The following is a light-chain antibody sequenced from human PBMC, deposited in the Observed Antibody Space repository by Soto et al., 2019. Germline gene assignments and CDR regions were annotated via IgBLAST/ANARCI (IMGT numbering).Light chain of an antibody. CDR3: LSYTATSHVV. V-gene: IGLV2-18*02. CDR1: SSDVGSYNR. CDR2: EVT. Sequence: QSVLTQPPSVSGSPGQSVTISCTGTSSDVGSYNRVSWFQQPPGTAPKLIIYEVTNRPSGVPDRFSASKSGNTASLTISALQAEDEADYYCLSYTATSHVVFGGGTQVTVL. J-gene: IGLJ2*01.